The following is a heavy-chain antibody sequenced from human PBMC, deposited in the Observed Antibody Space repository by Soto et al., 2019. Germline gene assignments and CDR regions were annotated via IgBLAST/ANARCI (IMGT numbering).Heavy chain of an antibody. CDR2: IVVATGST. CDR3: SADRPHIAIGWPV. D-gene: IGHD2-21*01. J-gene: IGHJ6*04. V-gene: IGHV1-58*02. Sequence: QMQLVQSGPEVKKPGTSVKVSCKASGFDFGSFGIQWLRQSQGQGFEWIGWIVVATGSTNYAPNFQGRVTITRDMYTNTAYMDLTILRSDDTAVYFCSADRPHIAIGWPVWGKGTMVAVSA. CDR1: GFDFGSFG.